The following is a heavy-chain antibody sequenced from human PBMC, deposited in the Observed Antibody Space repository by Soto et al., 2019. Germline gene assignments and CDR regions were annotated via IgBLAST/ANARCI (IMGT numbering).Heavy chain of an antibody. Sequence: EVQLLESGGGLVQPGGSLRLSCAASGFTFSSYAMSWVRQAPGKGLEWVSAISGSGGSTYYADSVKGRFTISRDNSKNTLYLQMNSLRAEDTAVYYCAKGALLWSLFVPPAALIDYWGQGTLVTVSS. V-gene: IGHV3-23*01. D-gene: IGHD3-10*01. CDR2: ISGSGGST. CDR3: AKGALLWSLFVPPAALIDY. CDR1: GFTFSSYA. J-gene: IGHJ4*02.